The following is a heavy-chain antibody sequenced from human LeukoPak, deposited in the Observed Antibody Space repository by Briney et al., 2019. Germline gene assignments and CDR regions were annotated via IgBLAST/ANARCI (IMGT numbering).Heavy chain of an antibody. J-gene: IGHJ4*02. Sequence: SCKSSGGTFSSYAISWVRHAQRTGLEWVSSISSSSSYISYAGTVKGRFTIYRDNAKNSLYLQMNSLRAEDTAVYYCARYSSGWYSGKYFDYWGQGTLVTVSS. D-gene: IGHD6-19*01. CDR2: ISSSSSYI. CDR1: GGTFSSYA. CDR3: ARYSSGWYSGKYFDY. V-gene: IGHV3-21*01.